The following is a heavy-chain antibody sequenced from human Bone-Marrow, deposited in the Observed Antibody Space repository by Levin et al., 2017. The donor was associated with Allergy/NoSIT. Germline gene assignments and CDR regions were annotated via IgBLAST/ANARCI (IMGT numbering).Heavy chain of an antibody. V-gene: IGHV3-43*01. J-gene: IGHJ4*02. CDR2: ISWDASTT. D-gene: IGHD6-19*01. CDR3: AKDLSPRIAVTGNIEY. CDR1: GFTFNDYT. Sequence: QSGGSLRLSCAASGFTFNDYTMHWVRQAPQRGLEWVSPISWDASTTYYADSVRGRFTISRDNSKNALYLQMNSLTTEDTALYYCAKDLSPRIAVTGNIEYWGQGTLVTVSS.